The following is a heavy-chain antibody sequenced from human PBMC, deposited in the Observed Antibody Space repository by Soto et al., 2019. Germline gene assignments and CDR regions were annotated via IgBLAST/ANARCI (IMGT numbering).Heavy chain of an antibody. V-gene: IGHV3-7*01. CDR1: GFTFSSYW. Sequence: GGSLRLSCAASGFTFSSYWMSWVRQAPGKGLEWVANIKQDGSEKYYVDSVKGRFTISRDNAKNSLYLQMNSLRAEDTAVYYCAREGRPSYYEGWSGYYPAWSSDDWGQGPLVTLSS. D-gene: IGHD3-3*01. CDR3: AREGRPSYYEGWSGYYPAWSSDD. CDR2: IKQDGSEK. J-gene: IGHJ4*02.